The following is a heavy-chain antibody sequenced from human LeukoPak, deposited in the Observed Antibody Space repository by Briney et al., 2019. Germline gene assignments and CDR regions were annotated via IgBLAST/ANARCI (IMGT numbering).Heavy chain of an antibody. CDR2: IYPGDSDT. J-gene: IGHJ3*02. D-gene: IGHD3-10*01. V-gene: IGHV5-51*01. CDR3: ARTSPIWFGELFSAFDI. Sequence: GESLKISCKGSGYSFTSYWIGWVRQMPGKGLEWMGIIYPGDSDTRYSPSFQGQVTISADKSISTAYLQWSSLKASDTAMYYCARTSPIWFGELFSAFDIWGQGTMVTVSS. CDR1: GYSFTSYW.